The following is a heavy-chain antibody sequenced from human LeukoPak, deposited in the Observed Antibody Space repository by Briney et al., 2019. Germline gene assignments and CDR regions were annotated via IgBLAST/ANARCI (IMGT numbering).Heavy chain of an antibody. Sequence: SETLSLTCTVSGGSISSSSYYWGWIRQPPGKGLEWIGSIYYSGSTYYNPSLKGRVTISVDTSKNQFSLKLSSVTAADTAVYYCARQSAADYDFWSDSHYYYYYMDVWGKGTTVTVSS. CDR3: ARQSAADYDFWSDSHYYYYYMDV. V-gene: IGHV4-39*07. J-gene: IGHJ6*03. CDR2: IYYSGST. CDR1: GGSISSSSYY. D-gene: IGHD3-3*01.